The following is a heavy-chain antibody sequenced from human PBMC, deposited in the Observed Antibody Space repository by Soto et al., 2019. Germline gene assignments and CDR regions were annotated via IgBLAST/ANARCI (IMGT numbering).Heavy chain of an antibody. V-gene: IGHV4-39*01. D-gene: IGHD3-16*01. CDR1: NGSISSSNYY. J-gene: IGHJ2*01. CDR3: ARRDFYGGNFDL. Sequence: QLQLQESGPGLVKPSETLSLTCTVSNGSISSSNYYWAWIRQPPGKGLEWIGSIYYSGTTYYKPSLKSRRTMSVDTSKNQFSLRLTSVPAADTAVYYCARRDFYGGNFDLWGRGTLVTVSS. CDR2: IYYSGTT.